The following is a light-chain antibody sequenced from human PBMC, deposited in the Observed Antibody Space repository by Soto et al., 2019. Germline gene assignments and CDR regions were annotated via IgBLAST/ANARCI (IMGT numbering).Light chain of an antibody. J-gene: IGLJ1*01. CDR1: VGL. Sequence: QSALTQPASVSGSPGQSITISCTGTVGLVSWYQQHPGKVPKLIIYDDTKRPSGVSNRFSGSKSGNTASLTISGLQADDEGDYYCSSKTSSSSPFVFGTGTKVTVL. V-gene: IGLV2-14*02. CDR3: SSKTSSSSPFV. CDR2: DDT.